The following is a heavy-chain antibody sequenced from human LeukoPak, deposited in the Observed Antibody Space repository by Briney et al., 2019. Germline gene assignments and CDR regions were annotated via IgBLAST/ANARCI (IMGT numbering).Heavy chain of an antibody. CDR3: ARSRQMTTVDY. Sequence: GGSLRLSCAASGFTFSSYGMHWVRQAPGKGLEWVAVIWYDGSNKYYADSVKGRFTISRDNSKNTLYLQMNSPRAEDTAVYYCARSRQMTTVDYWGQGTLVTVSS. J-gene: IGHJ4*02. D-gene: IGHD4-11*01. CDR1: GFTFSSYG. V-gene: IGHV3-33*01. CDR2: IWYDGSNK.